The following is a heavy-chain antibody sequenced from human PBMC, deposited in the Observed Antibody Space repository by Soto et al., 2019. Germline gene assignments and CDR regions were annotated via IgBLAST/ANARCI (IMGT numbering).Heavy chain of an antibody. J-gene: IGHJ4*02. CDR2: IYHSGST. V-gene: IGHV4-30-2*01. D-gene: IGHD5-12*01. CDR3: ARDSGYHPYFDY. CDR1: GGSISSGGYS. Sequence: SETLSLTCAVSGGSISSGGYSWSWIRQPPGKGLEWIGYIYHSGSTYYNPSLKSRVTISVDRSKNQFSLKLSSVTAADTAVYYCARDSGYHPYFDYWGQGTLVTVSS.